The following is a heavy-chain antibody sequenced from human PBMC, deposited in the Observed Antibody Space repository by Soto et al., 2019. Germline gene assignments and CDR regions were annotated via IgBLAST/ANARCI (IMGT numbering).Heavy chain of an antibody. V-gene: IGHV4-34*01. D-gene: IGHD1-1*01. CDR2: STHSRRT. J-gene: IGHJ4*02. CDR1: GGSFNDFF. CDR3: ARGTSTGTMSY. Sequence: QVQLQQWGAGLLKPSETLSLTCAVYGGSFNDFFWSWIRQPPGKGLEWIGESTHSRRTNYNPSLKRRVTISVDTSKNQFSLNLSSVTAADTAVYYCARGTSTGTMSYWGQGTLVTVSS.